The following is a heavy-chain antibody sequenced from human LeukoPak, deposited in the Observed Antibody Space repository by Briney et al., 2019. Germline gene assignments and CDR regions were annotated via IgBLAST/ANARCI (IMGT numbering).Heavy chain of an antibody. D-gene: IGHD6-13*01. CDR2: INPNSSGT. CDR3: ARAPREYSSSWYYFDY. J-gene: IGHJ4*02. CDR1: GYTFTGYY. V-gene: IGHV1-2*02. Sequence: GASVKVSCKASGYTFTGYYMHWVRQAPGQGLEWMGWINPNSSGTNYAQKFQGRVTMTRDTSISTAYMELSRLRSDDTAVYYCARAPREYSSSWYYFDYWGQGTLVTVSS.